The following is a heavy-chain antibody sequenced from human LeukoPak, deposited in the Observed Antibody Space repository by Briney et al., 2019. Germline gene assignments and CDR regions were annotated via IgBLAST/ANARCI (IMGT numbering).Heavy chain of an antibody. V-gene: IGHV4-59*01. D-gene: IGHD6-13*01. CDR3: ARGAWYSSSWYEYFQH. Sequence: SETLSLTCTVSGGPISSSYWSWIRQPPGKGLEWIGYIYYSGSSNYNPSHKSRVTISVDTSKNQVSLKLSSVTAADTAVYYCARGAWYSSSWYEYFQHWGQGTLVTVSS. CDR1: GGPISSSY. CDR2: IYYSGSS. J-gene: IGHJ1*01.